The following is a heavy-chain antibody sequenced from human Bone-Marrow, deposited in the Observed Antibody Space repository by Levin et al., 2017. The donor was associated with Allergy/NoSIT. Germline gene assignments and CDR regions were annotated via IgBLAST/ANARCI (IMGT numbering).Heavy chain of an antibody. CDR1: GYTFTGYY. V-gene: IGHV1-2*06. J-gene: IGHJ4*02. CDR3: AKERGNGDWYYDY. Sequence: GESLKISCKASGYTFTGYYMHWVRQAPGQGLEWMGRINPNSGGTSFAQKFQGRVTMARDTSINTAYMELTRLRSDDTAVYYCAKERGNGDWYYDYWGQGTLVTVSS. D-gene: IGHD2-21*02. CDR2: INPNSGGT.